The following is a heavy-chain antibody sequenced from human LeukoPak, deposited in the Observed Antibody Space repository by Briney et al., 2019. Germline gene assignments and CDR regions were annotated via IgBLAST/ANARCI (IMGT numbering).Heavy chain of an antibody. V-gene: IGHV3-30*02. Sequence: GGTLRLSCAASGFTFSSYGMHWVRQAPGKGLEWVAFIRYDGSNKYYADSVKGRFTISRDNSKNTLYLQMKSLRAEDTAVYYCAKGGGYEAQYYYYYLDVWGKGTTVTISS. CDR2: IRYDGSNK. CDR3: AKGGGYEAQYYYYYLDV. J-gene: IGHJ6*03. CDR1: GFTFSSYG. D-gene: IGHD5-12*01.